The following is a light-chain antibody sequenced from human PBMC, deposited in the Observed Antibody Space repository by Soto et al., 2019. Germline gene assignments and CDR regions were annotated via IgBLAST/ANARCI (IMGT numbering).Light chain of an antibody. V-gene: IGKV1-5*01. J-gene: IGKJ5*01. Sequence: DIQMTQSPSTLSASVGDRVTITCRASQSINNWLAWYQQKPGKAPNLLIYDASNLESGVPSRFSGSGSGTEFSLTVSSVQPEDFATYYCQQANVFPPTFGRGTRLEIK. CDR1: QSINNW. CDR2: DAS. CDR3: QQANVFPPT.